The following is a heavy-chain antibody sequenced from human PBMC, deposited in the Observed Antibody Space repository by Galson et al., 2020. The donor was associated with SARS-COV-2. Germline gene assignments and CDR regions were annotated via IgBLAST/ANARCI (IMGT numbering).Heavy chain of an antibody. CDR2: INPNSGGT. CDR3: ARQDGITMIVVVENWFDP. Sequence: SVNVSCKASGYTFTGYYMHWLRQAPGQGLEWMGWINPNSGGTNYAQKFQGRVTMTRDTSISTAYMELSRLRSDDTAVYYCARQDGITMIVVVENWFDPWGQGTLVTVSS. V-gene: IGHV1-2*02. J-gene: IGHJ5*02. D-gene: IGHD3-22*01. CDR1: GYTFTGYY.